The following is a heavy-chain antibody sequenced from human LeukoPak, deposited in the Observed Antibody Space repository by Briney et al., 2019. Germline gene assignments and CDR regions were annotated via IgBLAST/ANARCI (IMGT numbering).Heavy chain of an antibody. CDR1: GGSISSYY. V-gene: IGHV4-59*08. D-gene: IGHD3-22*01. CDR2: IYYSGST. J-gene: IGHJ3*02. CDR3: ARHEAVTMIVVVPVKGAFDI. Sequence: SETLSLTCTVSGGSISSYYWSWIRQPPGKGLEWIGYIYYSGSTNYNPSLKSRVTISVDTSKNQFSLKLSSVTAADTAVYYCARHEAVTMIVVVPVKGAFDIWGQGAMVTVSS.